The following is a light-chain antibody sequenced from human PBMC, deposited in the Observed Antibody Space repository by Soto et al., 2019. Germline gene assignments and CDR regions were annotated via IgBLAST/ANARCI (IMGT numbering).Light chain of an antibody. J-gene: IGKJ1*01. CDR2: DAS. V-gene: IGKV3-15*01. Sequence: EILMTQSPATLSVSQGERATLSCRASQSVSSNFAWYQQKPGQAPRLLIYDASTRATGIPARFSGSGSGTEFTLTISRLEPEDFALYYCQQYHTSPLTFGQGTKVDIK. CDR1: QSVSSN. CDR3: QQYHTSPLT.